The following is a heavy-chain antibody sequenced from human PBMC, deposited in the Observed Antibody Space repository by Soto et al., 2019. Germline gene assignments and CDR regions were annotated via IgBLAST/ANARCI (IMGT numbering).Heavy chain of an antibody. CDR1: GYAFASNG. J-gene: IGHJ6*02. Sequence: GASVKVCCEASGYAFASNGSSWVRQSPGQGLEWMGWISANSGNTDYAQKLQGRVTMTRNTSISTAYMELSSLRSEDTAVYYCARGRWFGELLYYYYYYYGMDVWGQGTTVTVSS. D-gene: IGHD3-10*01. CDR2: ISANSGNT. V-gene: IGHV1-18*01. CDR3: ARGRWFGELLYYYYYYYGMDV.